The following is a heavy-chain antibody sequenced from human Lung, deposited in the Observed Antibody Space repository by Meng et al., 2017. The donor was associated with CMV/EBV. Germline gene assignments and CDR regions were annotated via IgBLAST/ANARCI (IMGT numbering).Heavy chain of an antibody. D-gene: IGHD2-8*02. J-gene: IGHJ6*02. CDR1: GLTVNNNY. CDR3: AKDMYWSQSYHGMDV. Sequence: GGSXTLXCAASGLTVNNNYLTWVRQAPGKGLEWVSVIYSGGSTYYTDSVKGRFTISRDNSKNPLYLQMNSLRAEDTAVYYCAKDMYWSQSYHGMDVWGQGNXVTVSS. V-gene: IGHV3-66*02. CDR2: IYSGGST.